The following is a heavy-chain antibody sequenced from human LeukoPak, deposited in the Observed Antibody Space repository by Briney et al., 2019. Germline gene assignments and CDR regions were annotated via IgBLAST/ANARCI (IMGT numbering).Heavy chain of an antibody. CDR1: GFTFSNYA. Sequence: GGSLRLSCAASGFTFSNYAMNWVRQAPGKGLEWVSSITGSGGDAYYADSVKGRFTISRDNSKNTLDLQMNSLRAEDTAVYHCAKGLKGCSGSSCYYFFDFWGQGALITVSS. J-gene: IGHJ4*02. CDR2: ITGSGGDA. D-gene: IGHD2-15*01. CDR3: AKGLKGCSGSSCYYFFDF. V-gene: IGHV3-23*01.